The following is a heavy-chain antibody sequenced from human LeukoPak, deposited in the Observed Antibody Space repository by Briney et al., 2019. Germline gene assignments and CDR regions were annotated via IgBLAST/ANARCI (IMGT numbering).Heavy chain of an antibody. CDR2: IYPGDSDT. D-gene: IGHD3-3*01. Sequence: GESLKISCKGSGYSFTSYWIGWVRQMPGKGLEWMGTIYPGDSDTRYSPSFQGQVTISADKSISTAYLQWSSLKASDTAMYYCARTYYDFWSGYSDHYYGMDVWGQGTTVTVSS. CDR3: ARTYYDFWSGYSDHYYGMDV. J-gene: IGHJ6*02. V-gene: IGHV5-51*01. CDR1: GYSFTSYW.